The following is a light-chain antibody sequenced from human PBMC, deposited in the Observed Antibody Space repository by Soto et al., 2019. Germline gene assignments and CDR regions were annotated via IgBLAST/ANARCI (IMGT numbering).Light chain of an antibody. Sequence: QSAPTQPASVSGSPGQSITISCTGTSSDVGGFNYVSWYQQHPGKAPKVMIYEVTNRTSGVSDRFSGSKSGNTASLTISGLQVEDEANYYCSSFTSSGTRVFGTGTKVTVL. CDR1: SSDVGGFNY. CDR3: SSFTSSGTRV. V-gene: IGLV2-14*01. CDR2: EVT. J-gene: IGLJ1*01.